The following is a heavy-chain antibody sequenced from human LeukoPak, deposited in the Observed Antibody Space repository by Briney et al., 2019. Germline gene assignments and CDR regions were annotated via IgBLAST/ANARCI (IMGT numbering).Heavy chain of an antibody. Sequence: GASVKVSCKASGYTFTSYYMHWVRQAPGQGLEWMGIIDPSGVSTSYAQKFQGRVTMTRDTSTSTVYMELSSLRSEDTAVYYCATPNNIDAFDIWGQGTMVTVSS. D-gene: IGHD1-14*01. CDR3: ATPNNIDAFDI. CDR2: IDPSGVST. J-gene: IGHJ3*02. V-gene: IGHV1-46*01. CDR1: GYTFTSYY.